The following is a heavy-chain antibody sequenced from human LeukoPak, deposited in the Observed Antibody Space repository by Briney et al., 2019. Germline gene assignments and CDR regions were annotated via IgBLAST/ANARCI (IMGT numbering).Heavy chain of an antibody. CDR2: IYYSGST. Sequence: SETLSLTCTVSGGSISSYYWSWIRRPPGKGLEWIGYIYYSGSTNYNPSLKSRVTISVDTSKNQFSLKLSSVTAADTAVYYCARDESGSYFGYWGQGTLVTVSS. CDR3: ARDESGSYFGY. V-gene: IGHV4-59*01. D-gene: IGHD1-26*01. J-gene: IGHJ4*02. CDR1: GGSISSYY.